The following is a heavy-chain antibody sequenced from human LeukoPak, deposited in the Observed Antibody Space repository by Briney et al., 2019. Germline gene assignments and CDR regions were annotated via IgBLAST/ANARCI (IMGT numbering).Heavy chain of an antibody. CDR3: ARHGRGGSFRDDAFDI. D-gene: IGHD2-15*01. J-gene: IGHJ3*02. CDR1: GGSISSSSYY. Sequence: PSETLSLTCTVSGGSISSSSYYWGWIRQPPGKGLEWIGSIYYSGSTYYNPSLKSRVTISVDTSKNQFSLKLSSVTAADTVVYYCARHGRGGSFRDDAFDIWGQGTMVTVSS. V-gene: IGHV4-39*01. CDR2: IYYSGST.